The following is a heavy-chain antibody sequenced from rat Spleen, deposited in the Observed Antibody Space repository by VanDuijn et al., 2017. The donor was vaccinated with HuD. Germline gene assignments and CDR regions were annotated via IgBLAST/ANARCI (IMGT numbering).Heavy chain of an antibody. D-gene: IGHD1-2*01. CDR2: IRYDGSRT. Sequence: EVRLVESGGGLVRPGGSLKVSCAASGFTFSDYYMAWVRQAPTKGLEWVATIRYDGSRTYYRDSVKGRFTISRDNAKSNLYLQMDSLRSEDTATYYCARDSTYASLDYWGQGVTVTVSS. CDR1: GFTFSDYY. J-gene: IGHJ2*01. CDR3: ARDSTYASLDY. V-gene: IGHV5-7*01.